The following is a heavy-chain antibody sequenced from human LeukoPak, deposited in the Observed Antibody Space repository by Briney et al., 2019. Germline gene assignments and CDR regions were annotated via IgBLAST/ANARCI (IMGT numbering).Heavy chain of an antibody. CDR1: GFTFSSYS. CDR3: ARGLRAKGGAFDI. D-gene: IGHD1-26*01. Sequence: QPGGSLRLSCAASGFTFSSYSMNWVRQAPGKGLEWASYISSSSSTIYYADSVKGRFTISRDNAKNSLYLQMNSLRAEDTAVYYCARGLRAKGGAFDIWGQGTMVTVSS. CDR2: ISSSSSTI. V-gene: IGHV3-48*01. J-gene: IGHJ3*02.